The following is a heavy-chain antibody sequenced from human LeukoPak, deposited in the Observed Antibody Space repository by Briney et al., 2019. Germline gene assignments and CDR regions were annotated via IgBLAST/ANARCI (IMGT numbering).Heavy chain of an antibody. CDR3: ARVWFGGPYGMDV. D-gene: IGHD3-10*01. CDR1: GYTFTGYY. Sequence: ASVKVSCKASGYTFTGYYMHWVRQAPGQGLEWMGWINPNSGGTNYAQKFQGRVTMTRDTSISTAYMELSRLRSDDTAVYYCARVWFGGPYGMDVWGQGTTVTVSS. CDR2: INPNSGGT. V-gene: IGHV1-2*02. J-gene: IGHJ6*02.